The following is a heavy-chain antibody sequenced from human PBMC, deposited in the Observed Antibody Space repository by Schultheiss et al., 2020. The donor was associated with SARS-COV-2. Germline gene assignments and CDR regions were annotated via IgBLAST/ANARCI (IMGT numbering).Heavy chain of an antibody. D-gene: IGHD6-13*01. V-gene: IGHV5-51*01. CDR3: ARLDQAAAGSGWFDP. CDR1: GYSFTSYW. CDR2: IYPGDSDT. Sequence: KVSCKGSGYSFTSYWIGWVRQMPGKGLEWMGIIYPGDSDTRYSPSFQGQVTISADKSISTAYLQWSSLKASDTAMYYCARLDQAAAGSGWFDPWGQGTLVTVSS. J-gene: IGHJ5*02.